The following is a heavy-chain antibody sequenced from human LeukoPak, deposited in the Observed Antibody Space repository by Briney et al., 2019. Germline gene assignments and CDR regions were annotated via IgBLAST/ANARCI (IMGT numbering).Heavy chain of an antibody. CDR2: IKQDGSEK. Sequence: GGSLRLSCAASGFTFSSYSMNWVRQAPGKGLEWVANIKQDGSEKYYVDSVKGRFTISRDNAKNSLYLQMNSLRAEDTAVYYCARCLEDRITFGGVIPGFDYWGQGTLVTVSS. J-gene: IGHJ4*02. V-gene: IGHV3-7*01. D-gene: IGHD3-16*02. CDR1: GFTFSSYS. CDR3: ARCLEDRITFGGVIPGFDY.